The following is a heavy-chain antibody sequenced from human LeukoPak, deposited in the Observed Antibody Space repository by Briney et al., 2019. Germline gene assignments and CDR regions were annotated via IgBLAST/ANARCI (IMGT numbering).Heavy chain of an antibody. CDR2: ISGSGDST. V-gene: IGHV3-23*01. Sequence: GVSLRLSCAASGFTFSSYAMSWVRQAPGKGLEWVSAISGSGDSTYYADSVKGRFTISRGNSKNTLYLQMYSLRAEDTAVYYCAKVLAAAWGPSTLTDWFDPWGQGTLVSVSS. CDR1: GFTFSSYA. CDR3: AKVLAAAWGPSTLTDWFDP. J-gene: IGHJ5*02. D-gene: IGHD6-13*01.